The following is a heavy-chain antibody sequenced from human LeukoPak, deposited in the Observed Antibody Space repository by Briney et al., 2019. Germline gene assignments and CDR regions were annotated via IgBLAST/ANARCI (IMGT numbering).Heavy chain of an antibody. J-gene: IGHJ4*02. V-gene: IGHV1-2*02. D-gene: IGHD3-10*01. CDR1: GYTFTGYY. CDR3: ARGWFGEHPFDY. CDR2: INPNSGGT. Sequence: ASVKVSCKASGYTFTGYYMHWVRQAPGQGLEWMGWINPNSGGTNYAQKFQGRVTMTRDTSIGTAYMELSRLRSDDTAVYYCARGWFGEHPFDYWGQGTLVTVSS.